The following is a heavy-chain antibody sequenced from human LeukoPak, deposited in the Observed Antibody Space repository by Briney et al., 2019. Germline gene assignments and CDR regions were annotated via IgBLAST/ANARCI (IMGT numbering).Heavy chain of an antibody. CDR3: VRVAVEKASIKGLDV. J-gene: IGHJ3*01. CDR1: GVSVRSYNY. CDR2: VYHSGST. D-gene: IGHD5-24*01. Sequence: SETLSLTCAVSGVSVRSYNYWSWVRQPPGKSLEWLGEVYHSGSTIYDPSLESRITISMDTSKNQFSLRPTSVTAADTAVYYCVRVAVEKASIKGLDVWGRGTMVTVSS. V-gene: IGHV4-4*02.